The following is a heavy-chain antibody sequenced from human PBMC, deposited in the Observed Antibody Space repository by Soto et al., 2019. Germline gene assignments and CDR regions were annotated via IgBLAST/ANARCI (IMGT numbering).Heavy chain of an antibody. J-gene: IGHJ4*02. D-gene: IGHD6-19*01. CDR1: GYTFTYRY. V-gene: IGHV1-18*04. Sequence: ASVKVSCKASGYTFTYRYLHWVRQAPGQALEWMGWITAYNGNTNYAQKLQGRVTMTTDTSTSTAYMELRSLRSDDTAVYYCARDRAGILYDYWGQGTLVTVSS. CDR3: ARDRAGILYDY. CDR2: ITAYNGNT.